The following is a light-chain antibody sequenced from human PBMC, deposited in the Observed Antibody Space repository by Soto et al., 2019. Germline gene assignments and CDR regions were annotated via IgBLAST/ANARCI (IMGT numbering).Light chain of an antibody. Sequence: EIVLTQFPATLSLSPCDRATPPCTASQSIASFLAWYQHKPGQAQRRLIYDASNRATGIPAMVSGSGSGKDLNRTINSLEHEDFAVYYCQQRINRTLTLVGGTNVDIK. V-gene: IGKV3-11*01. CDR2: DAS. CDR3: QQRINRTLT. CDR1: QSIASF. J-gene: IGKJ4*01.